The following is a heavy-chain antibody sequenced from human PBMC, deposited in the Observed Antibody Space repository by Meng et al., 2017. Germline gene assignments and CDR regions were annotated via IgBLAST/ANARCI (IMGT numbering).Heavy chain of an antibody. Sequence: GESLKISCAASGFTFSSYEMNWVRQAPGKGLEWVSYISSSGSNIYYADSVKGRFTISRDNAKNSLYLQMNSLRAEDTAVYYCARDWGIAARSYYFDYWGQGTLVTVSS. CDR2: ISSSGSNI. CDR1: GFTFSSYE. D-gene: IGHD6-6*01. V-gene: IGHV3-48*03. CDR3: ARDWGIAARSYYFDY. J-gene: IGHJ4*02.